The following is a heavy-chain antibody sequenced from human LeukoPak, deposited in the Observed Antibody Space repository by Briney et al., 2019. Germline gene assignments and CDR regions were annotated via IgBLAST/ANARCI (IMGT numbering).Heavy chain of an antibody. CDR1: GFTFSSYA. J-gene: IGHJ4*02. D-gene: IGHD6-19*01. V-gene: IGHV3-30-3*01. Sequence: GGSLRLSCAASGFTFSSYAMHWVRQAPGKGLEWVAVISYDGSNKYYADSVKGRFTISRDNSKNTLYLQMNSLRAEDTAVYYCARDPEAVAGYYFDYWGQGTLVTVPS. CDR3: ARDPEAVAGYYFDY. CDR2: ISYDGSNK.